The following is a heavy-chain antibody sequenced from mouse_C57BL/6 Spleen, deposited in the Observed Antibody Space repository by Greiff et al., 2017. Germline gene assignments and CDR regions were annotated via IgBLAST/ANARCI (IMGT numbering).Heavy chain of an antibody. Sequence: QVQLKQPGAELVKPGASVKLSCKASGYTFTSYWMHWVKQRPGQGLEWIGMIHPNSGSTNYNEKFKSKATLTVDKSSSTAYMQLSSLTSEDSAVYYCARSLYYDYGGFAYWGQGTLVTVAA. CDR3: ARSLYYDYGGFAY. D-gene: IGHD2-4*01. CDR1: GYTFTSYW. J-gene: IGHJ3*01. CDR2: IHPNSGST. V-gene: IGHV1-64*01.